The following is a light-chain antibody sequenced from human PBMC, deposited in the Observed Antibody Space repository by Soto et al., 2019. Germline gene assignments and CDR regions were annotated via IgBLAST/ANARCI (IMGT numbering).Light chain of an antibody. V-gene: IGKV1-39*01. J-gene: IGKJ1*01. Sequence: DIQMTQSPSSLSASIGDRVTLTCRTSQRIGTNLNWYQQRPGKAPKLLIYAVSSLQSGVSSRFSGSGSGTYFTLSINSLQREDFATYYYQQTYSAPPLFGQGTKVEIK. CDR1: QRIGTN. CDR2: AVS. CDR3: QQTYSAPPL.